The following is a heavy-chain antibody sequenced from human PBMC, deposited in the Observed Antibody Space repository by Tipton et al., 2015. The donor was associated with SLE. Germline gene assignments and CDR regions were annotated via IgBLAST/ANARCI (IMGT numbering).Heavy chain of an antibody. CDR1: GGSFSGYY. D-gene: IGHD6-19*01. Sequence: LRLSCAVYGGSFSGYYWTWIRQPPGKGLEWIGEINHSGSTNYNPSLKSRVTISVDTSKKEFSLNLTSVTAADTAVYYCARGWAVAGPLAFDYWGQGILATVSS. CDR2: INHSGST. V-gene: IGHV4-34*01. CDR3: ARGWAVAGPLAFDY. J-gene: IGHJ4*02.